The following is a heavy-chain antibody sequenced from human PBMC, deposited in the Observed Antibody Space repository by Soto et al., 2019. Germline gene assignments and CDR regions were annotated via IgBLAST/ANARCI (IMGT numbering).Heavy chain of an antibody. D-gene: IGHD2-15*01. CDR2: LDYSGST. CDR3: ARGARYCSGGSCKDWFDP. CDR1: GGSGSSGSYY. J-gene: IGHJ5*02. V-gene: IGHV4-61*01. Sequence: QVQLQESCPGLVTPSETLSLTCTVSGGSGSSGSYYWSWSRQTPGKGLEWIGYLDYSGSTNYNPSLQSRCTISVDTSKNQFSLQLGSVTAADPAVYYCARGARYCSGGSCKDWFDPWGQGTLVTVSS.